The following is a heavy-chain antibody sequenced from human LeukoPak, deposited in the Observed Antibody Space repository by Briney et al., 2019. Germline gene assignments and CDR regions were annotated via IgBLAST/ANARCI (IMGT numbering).Heavy chain of an antibody. D-gene: IGHD3-10*01. CDR3: ARGRHYYGSGSSTPTRAFDI. CDR2: GGT. Sequence: GGTNYAQKFQGRVTMTMDTSISTAYMELSRLRSDDTAVYYCARGRHYYGSGSSTPTRAFDIWGQGTMVTVSS. V-gene: IGHV1-2*02. J-gene: IGHJ3*02.